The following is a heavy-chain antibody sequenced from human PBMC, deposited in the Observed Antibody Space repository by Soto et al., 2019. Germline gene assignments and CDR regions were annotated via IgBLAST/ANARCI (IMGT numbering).Heavy chain of an antibody. Sequence: GGSLRLSCAASGFTFSSYAMSWVRQAPGKGLEWVSAISGSGGSTYYADSVKGRFTISRDNSKNTLYLQMNSLRAEDTAVYYCAKPYPLRAAMLEYYYYYGMDVWGQGTTVTVSS. V-gene: IGHV3-23*01. CDR3: AKPYPLRAAMLEYYYYYGMDV. D-gene: IGHD2-2*01. CDR1: GFTFSSYA. CDR2: ISGSGGST. J-gene: IGHJ6*02.